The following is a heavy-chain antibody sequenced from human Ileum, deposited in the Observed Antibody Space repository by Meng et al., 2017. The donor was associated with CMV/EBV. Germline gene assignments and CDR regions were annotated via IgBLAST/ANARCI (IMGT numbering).Heavy chain of an antibody. D-gene: IGHD5-18*01. CDR3: ARRGYSYGAHPTHYYGMDV. CDR1: GGTFSSYA. V-gene: IGHV1-69*05. CDR2: IIPIFGTA. J-gene: IGHJ6*02. Sequence: SVKVSCKASGGTFSSYAISWVRQAPGQGLEWMGGIIPIFGTANYAQKFQGRVTITTDESTSTAYMELSSLRSEDTAVYYCARRGYSYGAHPTHYYGMDVWGQGTTVTGAS.